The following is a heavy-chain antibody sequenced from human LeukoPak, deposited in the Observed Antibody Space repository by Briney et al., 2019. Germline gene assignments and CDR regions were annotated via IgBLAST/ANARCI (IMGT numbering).Heavy chain of an antibody. CDR1: GGSFSSYY. V-gene: IGHV4-59*01. D-gene: IGHD3-22*01. J-gene: IGHJ4*02. CDR3: ARQSISGSSLSYFDY. CDR2: IYDSGST. Sequence: PSETLSLTCTVSGGSFSSYYWSWIRQPPGKGLEWIGNIYDSGSTNYNPSLKSRLTISVDTSKNQCSLKLSSVTAADTAVYYCARQSISGSSLSYFDYWGQGTLVNVSS.